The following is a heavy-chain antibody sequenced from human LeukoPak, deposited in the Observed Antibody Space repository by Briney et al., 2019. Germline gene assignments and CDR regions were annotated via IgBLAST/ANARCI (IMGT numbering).Heavy chain of an antibody. CDR2: INHSGST. D-gene: IGHD6-13*01. V-gene: IGHV4-34*01. CDR1: GGSFSGYY. CDR3: ARRGSSWYRDYYFDY. Sequence: MASETLSLTCAVYGGSFSGYYWSWIRQPPGKGLEWIGEINHSGSTNYNPSLKSRVTISVDTSKNQFSLKLSSVTAADTAVYYCARRGSSWYRDYYFDYWGQGTLVTVSS. J-gene: IGHJ4*02.